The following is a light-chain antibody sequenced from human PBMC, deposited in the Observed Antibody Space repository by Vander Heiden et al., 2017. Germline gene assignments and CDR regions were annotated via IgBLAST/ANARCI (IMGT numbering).Light chain of an antibody. CDR1: QSVLYSSNNKNY. V-gene: IGKV4-1*01. Sequence: DIVMTQSPDSRALSLGERATINCKSSQSVLYSSNNKNYLAWYQQKPGQPPKLLIYWASTREVGVPDRFSGRGSGTDFTLTISSLQAEDVPVSYCQRYSGNALTFGQGTRLEMK. J-gene: IGKJ1*01. CDR2: WAS. CDR3: QRYSGNALT.